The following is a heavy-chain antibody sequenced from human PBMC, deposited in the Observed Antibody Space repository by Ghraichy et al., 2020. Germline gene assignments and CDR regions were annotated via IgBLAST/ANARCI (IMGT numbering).Heavy chain of an antibody. D-gene: IGHD1-14*01. J-gene: IGHJ6*03. Sequence: SETLSLTCTVSGGSISNYFWSWIRHPPGKGLEWIGYIYYSGSTNYNPSLKSRVTISVDTSKNQFSLKLSSVTAADTAVYYCARLVRTPRPSVPNFYYYYMDVWGKGTTVTVSS. V-gene: IGHV4-59*01. CDR1: GGSISNYF. CDR3: ARLVRTPRPSVPNFYYYYMDV. CDR2: IYYSGST.